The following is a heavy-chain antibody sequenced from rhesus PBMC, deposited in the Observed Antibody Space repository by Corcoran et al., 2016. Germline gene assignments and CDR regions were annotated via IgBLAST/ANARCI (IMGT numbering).Heavy chain of an antibody. CDR2: IYGRTM. J-gene: IGHJ4*01. V-gene: IGHV3-11*01. CDR1: GFTVSSYW. D-gene: IGHD2-21*01. Sequence: EVQLAESGGGLVQPGGSLRLSCAASGFTVSSYWMSWVRHSPGKGLEWLSDIYGRTMYYGDSVKGLFTVSRDNAKDSLYLQMNSLRAEDTAVYYCTRYCTGSGCLLFDYWGQGVLVTVSS. CDR3: TRYCTGSGCLLFDY.